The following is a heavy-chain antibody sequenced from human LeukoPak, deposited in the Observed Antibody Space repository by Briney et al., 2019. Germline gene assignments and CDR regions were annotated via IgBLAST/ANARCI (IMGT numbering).Heavy chain of an antibody. Sequence: SETLSLTCAVYGGSFSGYYWSWIRQPPGKGLEWIGEINHSGSTNYNPSLKSRVTISVDTSKNQFSLKLSSVTAADTAVYYCARTTMVRGVDYWGQGTLVTASS. CDR2: INHSGST. J-gene: IGHJ4*02. CDR1: GGSFSGYY. V-gene: IGHV4-34*01. CDR3: ARTTMVRGVDY. D-gene: IGHD3-10*01.